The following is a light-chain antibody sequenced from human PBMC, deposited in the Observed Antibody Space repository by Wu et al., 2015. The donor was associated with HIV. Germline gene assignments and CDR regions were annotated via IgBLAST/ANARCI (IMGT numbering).Light chain of an antibody. CDR2: AAS. J-gene: IGKJ1*01. V-gene: IGKV1-39*01. CDR3: QQIYITPKT. CDR1: QSINND. Sequence: DIQMTQSPSSLSASVGDRVTITCRASQSINNDLHWYQQKPGAAPKLLIYAASNLQSGVPSRFSGSGSGTDFTLTISSLQPEDFATYFCQQIYITPKTFGQGTRVEIK.